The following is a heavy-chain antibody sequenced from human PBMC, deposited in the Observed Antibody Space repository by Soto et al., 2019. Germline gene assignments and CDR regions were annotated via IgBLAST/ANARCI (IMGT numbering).Heavy chain of an antibody. V-gene: IGHV3-21*01. Sequence: PGGSMRLSCAASGFTFSSYSMNWVRQAPGKGLEWVSSISSSSSYIYYADSVKGRFTISRDNAKNSLYLQMNSLRAEDTAVYYCARDRGVAARLPVLLGYPRLPADFCGKGTRVTVSS. J-gene: IGHJ4*02. CDR3: ARDRGVAARLPVLLGYPRLPADF. D-gene: IGHD6-6*01. CDR1: GFTFSSYS. CDR2: ISSSSSYI.